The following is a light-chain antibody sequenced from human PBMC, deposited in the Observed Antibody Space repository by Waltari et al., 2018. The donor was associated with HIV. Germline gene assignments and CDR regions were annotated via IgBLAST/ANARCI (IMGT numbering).Light chain of an antibody. V-gene: IGLV2-14*03. J-gene: IGLJ2*01. Sequence: QSALTQPASVSGSPGQSITISCTGASSDIGGYNYVSWYQQHPGKAPKLMIFDVNNRPSGVSNRFSGSKSGNTASLTISGLQAEDEGDYYCSSYAGSNTLVVFGGGTKLTVL. CDR1: SSDIGGYNY. CDR3: SSYAGSNTLVV. CDR2: DVN.